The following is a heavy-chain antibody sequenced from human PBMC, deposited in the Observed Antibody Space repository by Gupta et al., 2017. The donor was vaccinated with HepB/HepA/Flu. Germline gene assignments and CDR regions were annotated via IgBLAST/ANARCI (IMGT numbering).Heavy chain of an antibody. CDR3: MAGGPGY. CDR1: GFIFNRYW. J-gene: IGHJ4*02. Sequence: EVQLVESGGGLVQHGGYLRLSCAASGFIFNRYWMNWFRQTPGKGLAWVANIKTDGSVEQYVDSVRGRFTISRDSAKNSFFLQMNSLRGEDTAVYCGMAGGPGYWGQGTLVTVSS. D-gene: IGHD3-16*01. CDR2: IKTDGSVE. V-gene: IGHV3-7*01.